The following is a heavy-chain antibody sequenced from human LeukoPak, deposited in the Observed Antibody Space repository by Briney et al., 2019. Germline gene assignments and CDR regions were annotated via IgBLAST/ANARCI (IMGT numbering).Heavy chain of an antibody. D-gene: IGHD6-13*01. CDR1: GVTFSSYA. V-gene: IGHV3-30*04. J-gene: IGHJ6*02. CDR2: ISYDLSNE. Sequence: PGGSLRLSCAASGVTFSSYAMNWVRQAPGQGLEWVAGISYDLSNEYYADSEKCRFTFSRDNSKNTRYPQMNSLRAEDTAVYYCAEDVGIAAAGRPRSKYYYYGMDVWGQGTTVTVSS. CDR3: AEDVGIAAAGRPRSKYYYYGMDV.